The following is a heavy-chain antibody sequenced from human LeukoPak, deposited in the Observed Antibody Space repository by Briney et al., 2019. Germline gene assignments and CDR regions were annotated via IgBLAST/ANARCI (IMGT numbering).Heavy chain of an antibody. CDR3: ASYHDYGDY. J-gene: IGHJ4*02. V-gene: IGHV4-30-2*01. Sequence: SETLSLTCAVSGGCISSGGYSWSWIRQPPGKGLEWIGYIYHSGSTYYNPSLKSRVTISVDRSKNQFSLKLSSVTAADTAVYYCASYHDYGDYWGQGTLVTVSS. CDR1: GGCISSGGYS. D-gene: IGHD2-2*01. CDR2: IYHSGST.